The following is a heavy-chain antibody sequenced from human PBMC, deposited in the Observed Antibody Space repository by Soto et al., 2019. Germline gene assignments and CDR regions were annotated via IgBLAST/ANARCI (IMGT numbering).Heavy chain of an antibody. J-gene: IGHJ5*02. V-gene: IGHV1-2*02. CDR3: AKDLTRQLAYWLDP. D-gene: IGHD6-6*01. CDR2: INAHSGGT. Sequence: ASVKVSCKASGFAFTGYYIHWLRQAPGQGLEWMGWINAHSGGTEYAQKFQGRVTLTRDTSIATAYLTLTSLTSDDTALYYCAKDLTRQLAYWLDPWGQGTQVTVSS. CDR1: GFAFTGYY.